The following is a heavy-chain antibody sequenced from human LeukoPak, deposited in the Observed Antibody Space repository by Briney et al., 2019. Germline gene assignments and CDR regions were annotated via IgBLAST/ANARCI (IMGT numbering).Heavy chain of an antibody. CDR1: GASLSSYF. CDR3: VRGPYGSGISNWFDP. Sequence: PSETLSLTCNVSGASLSSYFWSWIRQPPGKGLEWIGYIYYDGYPNYSPSLRSRITISVEKSKSQFSLKLTSVSAADTAVYYCVRGPYGSGISNWFDPWGQGTQVIVSS. J-gene: IGHJ5*02. D-gene: IGHD3-10*01. V-gene: IGHV4-59*01. CDR2: IYYDGYP.